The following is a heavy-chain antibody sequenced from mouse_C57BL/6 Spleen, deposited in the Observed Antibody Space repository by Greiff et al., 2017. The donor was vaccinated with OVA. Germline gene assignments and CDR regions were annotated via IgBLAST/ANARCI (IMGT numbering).Heavy chain of an antibody. D-gene: IGHD1-1*01. J-gene: IGHJ4*01. Sequence: EVQLQQSGGGLVKPGGSLKLSCAASGFTFSDYGMHWVRQAPEKGLEWVAYISSGSSTIYYADTVKGRFTISRDNAKNTLFLQMTSLRSEYTAMYYCARRVTTVVAKGYYAMDYWGQGTSVTVSS. CDR3: ARRVTTVVAKGYYAMDY. CDR2: ISSGSSTI. CDR1: GFTFSDYG. V-gene: IGHV5-17*01.